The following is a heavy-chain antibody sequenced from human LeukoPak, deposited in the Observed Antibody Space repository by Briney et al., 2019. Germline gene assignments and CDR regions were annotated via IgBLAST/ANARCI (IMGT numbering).Heavy chain of an antibody. D-gene: IGHD6-19*01. Sequence: SGGSLRLSCAASGFTFSSYAMHWVRQAPGKGLEYVSAISSNGGSTYYANSVKGRFTISRDNSKNTLYLQMGSLRAEDTAVYYCARIAVTGMWYFDYWGQGTQVTVSS. CDR1: GFTFSSYA. V-gene: IGHV3-64*01. CDR2: ISSNGGST. CDR3: ARIAVTGMWYFDY. J-gene: IGHJ4*02.